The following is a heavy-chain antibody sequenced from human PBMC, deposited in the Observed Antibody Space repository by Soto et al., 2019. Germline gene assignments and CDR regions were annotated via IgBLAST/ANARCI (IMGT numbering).Heavy chain of an antibody. J-gene: IGHJ6*02. CDR1: GFTFSSYG. CDR3: AKRYYYDGSGHYGMEV. CDR2: ISASGGST. D-gene: IGHD3-22*01. V-gene: IGHV3-23*01. Sequence: GGSLRLSCAASGFTFSSYGMSLVRQAPGKGLEWGSSISASGGSTYYADSVKGRFTISRDNSKNTLYLQMNSLRAEDTAVYYCAKRYYYDGSGHYGMEVWGQGTTVTVSS.